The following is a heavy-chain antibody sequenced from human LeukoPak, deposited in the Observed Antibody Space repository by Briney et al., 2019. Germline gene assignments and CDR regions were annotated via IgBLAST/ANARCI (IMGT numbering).Heavy chain of an antibody. D-gene: IGHD6-13*01. Sequence: GESPKISCKGSGYSFTSYWISWVRQMPGKGLEWMGRIDPSDSYTNYSPSFQGHVTISADKSISTAYLQWSSLKASDTAMYYCARHDHSSSWYYLDNWFDPWGQGTLVTVSS. CDR1: GYSFTSYW. CDR2: IDPSDSYT. J-gene: IGHJ5*02. V-gene: IGHV5-10-1*01. CDR3: ARHDHSSSWYYLDNWFDP.